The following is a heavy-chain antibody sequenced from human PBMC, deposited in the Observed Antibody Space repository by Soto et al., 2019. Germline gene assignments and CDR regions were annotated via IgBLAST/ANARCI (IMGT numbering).Heavy chain of an antibody. Sequence: SVKVSCKASGYTFTSYDINCVRQATGQGLEWMGWMNPNSGNTGDAQKFQGRVTMTRNTSISTAYMELSSLRSEDTAVYFCARLTGYYATIGYYYYMDVWGKGTTVTVSS. CDR2: MNPNSGNT. D-gene: IGHD5-12*01. CDR1: GYTFTSYD. V-gene: IGHV1-8*01. J-gene: IGHJ6*03. CDR3: ARLTGYYATIGYYYYMDV.